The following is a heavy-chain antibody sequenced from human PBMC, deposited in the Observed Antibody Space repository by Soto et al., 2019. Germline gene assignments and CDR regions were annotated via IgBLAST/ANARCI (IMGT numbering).Heavy chain of an antibody. J-gene: IGHJ6*02. CDR3: AKILLTDCSSTSCYSPPYYYYGMDV. V-gene: IGHV3-23*01. CDR2: ISGSGGST. Sequence: GGSLRLSCAASGFTFSSYAMSWVRQAPGKGLEWVSAISGSGGSTYYADSVKGRFTIARDNSKNTPYLQMNSLRAEDTAVYYCAKILLTDCSSTSCYSPPYYYYGMDVWGQGTTVTVSS. D-gene: IGHD2-2*01. CDR1: GFTFSSYA.